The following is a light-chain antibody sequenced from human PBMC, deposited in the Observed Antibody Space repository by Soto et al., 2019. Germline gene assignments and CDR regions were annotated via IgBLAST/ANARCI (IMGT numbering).Light chain of an antibody. CDR2: AAS. V-gene: IGKV1-39*01. CDR1: QFISNY. CDR3: QQSYSNPVT. J-gene: IGKJ3*01. Sequence: DIQMTQSPSSLSASVGDRITITCRASQFISNYLYWYQQKPGQAPKVLIYAASSLQSGVPSRSSGSGSGTEFTLTISSLQPEDFATYSCQQSYSNPVTFGPGTKVDIK.